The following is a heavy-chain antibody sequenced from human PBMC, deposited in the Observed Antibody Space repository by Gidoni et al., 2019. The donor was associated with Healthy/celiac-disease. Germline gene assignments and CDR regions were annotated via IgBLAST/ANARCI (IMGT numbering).Heavy chain of an antibody. Sequence: QVQLQQWGAGLLKPSETLSLTCAVYGGSFSGYYLSWIRQPPGKGLEWIGERNHSGSTNYNPSLKSRVTISVDTSKNQFSLKLSSVTAADTAVYYCARSEVAGTPFDYWGQGTLVTVSS. CDR3: ARSEVAGTPFDY. J-gene: IGHJ4*02. V-gene: IGHV4-34*01. CDR1: GGSFSGYY. D-gene: IGHD6-19*01. CDR2: RNHSGST.